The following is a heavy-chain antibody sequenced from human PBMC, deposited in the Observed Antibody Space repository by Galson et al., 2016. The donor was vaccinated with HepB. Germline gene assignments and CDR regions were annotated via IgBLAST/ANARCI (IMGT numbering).Heavy chain of an antibody. CDR2: ISYDGSNK. J-gene: IGHJ4*02. CDR3: AKDPAPVSVLSFDY. CDR1: GFTFSSYG. V-gene: IGHV3-30*18. D-gene: IGHD2-15*01. Sequence: SLRLSCAASGFTFSSYGMHWVRQAPGKGLEWVAVISYDGSNKYYVDSVKGRFTISRDNSKNTLYLQMNSLRAEDTAVYYCAKDPAPVSVLSFDYWGQGTLVTVSS.